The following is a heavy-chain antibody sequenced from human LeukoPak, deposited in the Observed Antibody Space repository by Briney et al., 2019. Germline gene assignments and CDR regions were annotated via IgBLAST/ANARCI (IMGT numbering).Heavy chain of an antibody. Sequence: PSQTLSLTCTVSADSISSGGYVWAWIRQHPGNGLVWFGNIYYSGTSYYNPSIKIPVTISVDTSKNQFSLSLSSVNAADTAVYYCARSLTRYCSSATCSSFDYWGQGTLVTVSS. CDR2: IYYSGTS. V-gene: IGHV4-31*01. CDR3: ARSLTRYCSSATCSSFDY. J-gene: IGHJ4*02. D-gene: IGHD2/OR15-2a*01. CDR1: ADSISSGGYV.